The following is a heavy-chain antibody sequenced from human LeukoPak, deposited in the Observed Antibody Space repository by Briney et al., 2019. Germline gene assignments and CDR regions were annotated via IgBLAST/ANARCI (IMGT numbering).Heavy chain of an antibody. Sequence: KPSETLSLTCAVYGGSFSGYYWSWIRQPPGKGLEWIGEINHSGSTNYNPSLESRVTISVDTSKNQFSLKLSSVTAADTAVYYCARSDGYNLDAFDIWGQGTMVTVSS. J-gene: IGHJ3*02. V-gene: IGHV4-34*01. CDR3: ARSDGYNLDAFDI. D-gene: IGHD5-24*01. CDR2: INHSGST. CDR1: GGSFSGYY.